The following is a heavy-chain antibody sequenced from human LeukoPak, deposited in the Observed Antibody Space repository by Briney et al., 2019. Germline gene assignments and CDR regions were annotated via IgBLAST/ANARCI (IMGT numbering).Heavy chain of an antibody. J-gene: IGHJ3*02. CDR2: MNPNSGNT. V-gene: IGHV1-8*03. Sequence: ASVKVSCKASGYTFTSYDINWVRQATGQGLEWMGWMNPNSGNTGYAQKFQGRVTITRNISISTAYMELSSLRSEDTAVYYCARIAAAGGGAFDIWGQGTMVTVSS. CDR3: ARIAAAGGGAFDI. CDR1: GYTFTSYD. D-gene: IGHD6-13*01.